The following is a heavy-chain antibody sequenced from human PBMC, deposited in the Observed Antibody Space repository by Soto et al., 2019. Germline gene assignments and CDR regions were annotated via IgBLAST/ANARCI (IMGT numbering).Heavy chain of an antibody. D-gene: IGHD6-19*01. CDR3: ARQDSSGWYQYDY. Sequence: QLQLQESGPGLVKPSETLSLTCTVSGGSISSSSYYWGWIRQPPGKGLEWIGSIYYSGSTYYNPSLKSRVAISVDTSNNQCSPKLSSVTAADTAVYYCARQDSSGWYQYDYWVQGTLVTVSS. CDR1: GGSISSSSYY. V-gene: IGHV4-39*01. CDR2: IYYSGST. J-gene: IGHJ4*02.